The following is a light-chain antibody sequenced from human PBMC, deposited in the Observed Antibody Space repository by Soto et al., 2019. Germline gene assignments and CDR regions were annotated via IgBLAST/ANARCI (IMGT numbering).Light chain of an antibody. J-gene: IGKJ5*01. CDR1: QDISDY. CDR2: DAS. CDR3: QQYGSSPPSST. V-gene: IGKV1-33*01. Sequence: DIQMTQSPSSLSASVGDRVTITCQASQDISDYVKWYQQKPGKPPKVLIYDASNVEAGVPSRFSGSGSGTDFTLTISRLEPEDFAVYYCQQYGSSPPSSTFGQGTRLEIK.